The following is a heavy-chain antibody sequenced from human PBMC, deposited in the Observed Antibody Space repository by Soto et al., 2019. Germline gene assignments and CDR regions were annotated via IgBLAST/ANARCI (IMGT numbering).Heavy chain of an antibody. Sequence: PWWSLRLSCSASVFTFSTYAMSWVRQVPGEGLEWVSTISDAAGSAYYVDSVKGRFTISRDNSKKTLYLQMNSLRAEDSAVYYCARPYGGKIGDAPDLWGQGTMVTVSS. CDR2: ISDAAGSA. V-gene: IGHV3-23*01. CDR3: ARPYGGKIGDAPDL. D-gene: IGHD4-17*01. CDR1: VFTFSTYA. J-gene: IGHJ3*01.